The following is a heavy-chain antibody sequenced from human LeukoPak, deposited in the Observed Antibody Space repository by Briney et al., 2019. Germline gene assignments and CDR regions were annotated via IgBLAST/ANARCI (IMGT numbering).Heavy chain of an antibody. V-gene: IGHV1-69*13. CDR1: GGTFSSYA. D-gene: IGHD3-10*01. CDR2: IIPIFGTA. J-gene: IGHJ3*02. Sequence: SVTVSCKASGGTFSSYAISWVRQAPGQGLEWMGGIIPIFGTANYAQKFQGRVTITADESTSTAYMELSSLRSEDTAVYYCARAENYGSGPLDAFDIWGQGTMVTVSS. CDR3: ARAENYGSGPLDAFDI.